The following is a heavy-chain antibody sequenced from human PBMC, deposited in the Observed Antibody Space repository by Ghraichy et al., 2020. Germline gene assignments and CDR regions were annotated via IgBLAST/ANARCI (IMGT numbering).Heavy chain of an antibody. CDR2: ISYDGSNK. CDR3: AKEYFDFWSGYPQTYGMDV. CDR1: GFTFTSYG. D-gene: IGHD3-3*01. V-gene: IGHV3-30*18. Sequence: GGSLRLSCAASGFTFTSYGMHWVRQAPGKGLEWVAVISYDGSNKFHAESMKGRFTISRDNSRNTLYLQMDSLRAEDTAIYYCAKEYFDFWSGYPQTYGMDVWGQGTTVTVSS. J-gene: IGHJ6*02.